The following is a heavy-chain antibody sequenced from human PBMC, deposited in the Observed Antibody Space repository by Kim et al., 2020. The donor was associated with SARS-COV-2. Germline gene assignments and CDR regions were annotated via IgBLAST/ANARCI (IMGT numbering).Heavy chain of an antibody. V-gene: IGHV1-69*10. D-gene: IGHD1-26*01. J-gene: IGHJ4*02. CDR3: AKSIYPSGVAQFYFDY. CDR1: GGTFSSYA. CDR2: IIPMRGTT. Sequence: SVKVSCKASGGTFSSYAITWVRQAPGQGLEWMGGIIPMRGTTIYAQRFQGRVTITADISTSTAYMEMSSLRSEDAAVYYCAKSIYPSGVAQFYFDYWGQ.